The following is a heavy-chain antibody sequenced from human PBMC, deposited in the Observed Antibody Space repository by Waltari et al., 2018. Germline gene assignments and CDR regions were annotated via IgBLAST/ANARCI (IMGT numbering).Heavy chain of an antibody. V-gene: IGHV3-23*01. J-gene: IGHJ4*02. CDR1: GFTLSSHA. CDR3: ARLYYTADY. Sequence: ELQLLESGGGLVQSGGSLSHPGAASGFTLSSHAMSWVRQAPGKGLEWVSGIRNSGDSTDYADSVQGRFTISRDNSKNTLYLYMNSLRAEDTAVYYCARLYYTADYWGQGTLVTVSS. D-gene: IGHD3-22*01. CDR2: IRNSGDST.